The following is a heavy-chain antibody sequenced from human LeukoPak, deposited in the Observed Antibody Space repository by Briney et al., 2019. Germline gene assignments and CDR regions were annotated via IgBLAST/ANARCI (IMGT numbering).Heavy chain of an antibody. CDR2: IYHSGST. J-gene: IGHJ4*02. CDR3: ARALGRAAAGTILFDY. CDR1: GYSISSAYY. Sequence: SETLSLTCTVSGYSISSAYYWGWIRQPPGKGLEWIGSIYHSGSTYYNPSLKSRVTISVDTSKNQFSLKLSSVTAADTAVYYCARALGRAAAGTILFDYWGQGTLVTVSS. V-gene: IGHV4-38-2*02. D-gene: IGHD6-13*01.